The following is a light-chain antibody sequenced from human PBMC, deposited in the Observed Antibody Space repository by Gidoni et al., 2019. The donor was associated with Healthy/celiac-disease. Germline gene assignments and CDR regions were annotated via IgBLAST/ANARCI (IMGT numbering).Light chain of an antibody. CDR1: QSVSSN. Sequence: IVMTQSPATLSVSPGERATLSCRASQSVSSNLAWYQQKPGQAPRLLIYGASTRATGIPARFSGSGSGTEFTLTISSLQSEDFALYHCQQYNNWPTFGQGTKVEIK. V-gene: IGKV3-15*01. CDR2: GAS. CDR3: QQYNNWPT. J-gene: IGKJ1*01.